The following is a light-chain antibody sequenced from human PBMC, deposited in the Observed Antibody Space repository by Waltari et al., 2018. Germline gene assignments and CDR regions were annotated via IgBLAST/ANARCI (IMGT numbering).Light chain of an antibody. CDR1: QNLSSI. CDR3: QHYNNWPPWT. J-gene: IGKJ1*01. V-gene: IGKV3-15*01. CDR2: GAS. Sequence: EVVLTQSPATLAVSPGERATISCRASQNLSSILAWYQQKPGQAPRLLIYGASTRATGIPARFSGSGSGTEFTLTISSMQSEDFAVYYCQHYNNWPPWTFGQGTKVEIK.